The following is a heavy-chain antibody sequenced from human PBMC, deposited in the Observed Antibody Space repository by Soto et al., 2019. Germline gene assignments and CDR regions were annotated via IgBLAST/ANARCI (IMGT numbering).Heavy chain of an antibody. V-gene: IGHV4-39*01. Sequence: SETLSLTCTVSGGSISSSSYYWGWLRQPPGKGLEWIGCIYYSGNTNYNPSLKSRVTISVDTSKNQFSLKLNSMTAADTAVYYCARHNYGSGSTYFDYWGQGTLVTVSS. CDR2: IYYSGNT. CDR1: GGSISSSSYY. J-gene: IGHJ4*02. D-gene: IGHD3-10*01. CDR3: ARHNYGSGSTYFDY.